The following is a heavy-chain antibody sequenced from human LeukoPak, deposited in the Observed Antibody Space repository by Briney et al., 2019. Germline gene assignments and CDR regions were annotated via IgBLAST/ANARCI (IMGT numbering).Heavy chain of an antibody. CDR2: INPNTGGT. J-gene: IGHJ3*02. D-gene: IGHD6-25*01. V-gene: IGHV1-2*02. Sequence: ASVKVSCKASDYTFTDYYMHWVRQAPGQGLEWMGWINPNTGGTNYAQKFQGRVTMTRDTSISTGYMELSRLRPDDTAVYYCARAASSADPFDIWGQGTMVTVSS. CDR3: ARAASSADPFDI. CDR1: DYTFTDYY.